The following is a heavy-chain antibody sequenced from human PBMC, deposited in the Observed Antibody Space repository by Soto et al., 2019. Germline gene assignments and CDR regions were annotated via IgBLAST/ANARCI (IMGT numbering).Heavy chain of an antibody. V-gene: IGHV1-69*01. D-gene: IGHD3-22*01. CDR2: IIPIFGPA. CDR3: AREGGYYSYVRPPNYCYYGMDV. Sequence: QVQLVQSGAEVKKPGSSVKVSCKASGGTFSSYAISWVRQAPGQGLEWMGGIIPIFGPANYAQKFQGRVTITADESTSTAYMELSSLRSEDTAVYYCAREGGYYSYVRPPNYCYYGMDVWGQGTTVTVSS. J-gene: IGHJ6*02. CDR1: GGTFSSYA.